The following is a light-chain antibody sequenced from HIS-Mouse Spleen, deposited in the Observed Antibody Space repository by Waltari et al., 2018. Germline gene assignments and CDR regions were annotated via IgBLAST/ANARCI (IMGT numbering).Light chain of an antibody. CDR2: EGS. Sequence: TISYTGTSSDVGSYNLVSWYQQHPGKAPKLMIYEGSKRPSGVSNRFSGSKSGNTASLTISGLQAEDEADYYCCSYAGSSTLVFGGGTKLTVL. J-gene: IGLJ3*02. V-gene: IGLV2-23*01. CDR3: CSYAGSSTLV. CDR1: SSDVGSYNL.